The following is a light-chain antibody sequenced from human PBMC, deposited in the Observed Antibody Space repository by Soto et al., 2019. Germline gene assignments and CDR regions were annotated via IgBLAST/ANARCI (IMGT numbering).Light chain of an antibody. CDR3: SATEDRLSGPV. J-gene: IGLJ2*01. Sequence: QSVLTQPPSASGTPGQRVTISCSGSSSNIETNYVYWYQHLPGAAPTLLIYSNDQRPSGGPDRLSASKSGTSASLAISVLRSEDEGDYYCSATEDRLSGPVFGGGTKLTVL. CDR2: SND. CDR1: SSNIETNY. V-gene: IGLV1-47*02.